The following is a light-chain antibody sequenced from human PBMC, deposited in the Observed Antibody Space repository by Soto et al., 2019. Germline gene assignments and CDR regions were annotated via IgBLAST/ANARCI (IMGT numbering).Light chain of an antibody. V-gene: IGLV9-49*01. CDR3: GADHGSGNNFVGV. Sequence: QSVLSQPPSASASLGASVTLTCTLSSGYSNYKVDWYQQRPGKGPRFVMRVGTGGIVGSKGDGIPDRFSVLGSGLNRYLNIKNIQEEDESDYHCGADHGSGNNFVGVFGGGTQLTVL. CDR2: VGTGGIVG. CDR1: SGYSNYK. J-gene: IGLJ3*02.